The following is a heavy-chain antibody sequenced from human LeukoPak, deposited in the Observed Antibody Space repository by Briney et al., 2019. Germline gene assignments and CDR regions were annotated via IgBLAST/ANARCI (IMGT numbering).Heavy chain of an antibody. J-gene: IGHJ6*02. CDR1: GFTFSSYW. V-gene: IGHV3-7*01. Sequence: PGGSLRLSCAASGFTFSSYWMSWVRQAPGKGLEWVANIKQDGSEKYYVDSVKGRFTISRDNAKNSLYLQMNSLRAEDTAVYYCARVGGSGSLYYYYGMDVWGQGTTVTVSS. CDR2: IKQDGSEK. D-gene: IGHD3-10*01. CDR3: ARVGGSGSLYYYYGMDV.